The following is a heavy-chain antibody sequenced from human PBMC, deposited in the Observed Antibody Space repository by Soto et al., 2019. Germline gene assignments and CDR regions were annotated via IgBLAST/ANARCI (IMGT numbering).Heavy chain of an antibody. Sequence: QITLKESGPTLIQPTQTLTLTCTFSGFSLSTNGVGVGWIRQPPGKPLEWLALIYWDDDKRYSSSLRSRLTIAKDITKNQVVLTMNNMDPVDTGTYFCAHRVILMSTLSYGDLDFWGQGAMVTVSS. D-gene: IGHD4-17*01. J-gene: IGHJ3*01. CDR3: AHRVILMSTLSYGDLDF. CDR2: IYWDDDK. V-gene: IGHV2-5*02. CDR1: GFSLSTNGVG.